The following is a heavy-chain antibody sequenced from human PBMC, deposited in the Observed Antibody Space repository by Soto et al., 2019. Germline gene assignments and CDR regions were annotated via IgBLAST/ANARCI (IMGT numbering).Heavy chain of an antibody. Sequence: GGSLRLSCAASGFTFSSYAMSWVRQAPGKGLEWVSAISGSGGSTYYADSVKGRFTISRDNSKNTLYLQMNSLRAEDTAVYYCAKEKLIYDYIWGSYRYSHDYFDYWGQGTLVTVSS. J-gene: IGHJ4*02. CDR1: GFTFSSYA. D-gene: IGHD3-16*02. CDR3: AKEKLIYDYIWGSYRYSHDYFDY. V-gene: IGHV3-23*01. CDR2: ISGSGGST.